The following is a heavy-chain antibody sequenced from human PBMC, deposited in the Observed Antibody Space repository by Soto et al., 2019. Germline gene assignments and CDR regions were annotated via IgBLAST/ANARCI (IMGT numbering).Heavy chain of an antibody. V-gene: IGHV1-69*13. Sequence: SVKVSCKASGGTFSSYAISWLRQAPGQGLEWMGGIIPIFGTANYAQKFQGRVTITADESTSTAYMELSSLRSEDTAVYYCARDRGMELLNFSQYYYGMDVWGQGTTVTVSS. CDR1: GGTFSSYA. CDR3: ARDRGMELLNFSQYYYGMDV. CDR2: IIPIFGTA. J-gene: IGHJ6*02. D-gene: IGHD1-7*01.